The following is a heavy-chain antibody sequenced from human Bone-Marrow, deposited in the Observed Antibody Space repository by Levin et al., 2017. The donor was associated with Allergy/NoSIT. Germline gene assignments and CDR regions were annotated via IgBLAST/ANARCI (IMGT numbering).Heavy chain of an antibody. CDR1: GYTFTSYD. CDR2: MNPNSGNT. V-gene: IGHV1-8*01. D-gene: IGHD3-22*01. J-gene: IGHJ3*02. CDR3: ARGPSYMIYYDSSALDPFDI. Sequence: ASVKVSCKASGYTFTSYDINWVRQATGQGLEWMGWMNPNSGNTGYAQKFQGRVTMTRNTSISTAYMELSSLRSEDTAVYYCARGPSYMIYYDSSALDPFDIWGQGTMVTVSS.